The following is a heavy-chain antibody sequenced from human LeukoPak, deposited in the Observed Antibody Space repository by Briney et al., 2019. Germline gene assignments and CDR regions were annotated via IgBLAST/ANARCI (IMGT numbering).Heavy chain of an antibody. CDR3: AREGTPSYWYFDL. J-gene: IGHJ2*01. Sequence: SGGSLRLSCAASGFTFSSYWMHWVRQAPGKGLVWFSRINSDGSSVNYADSVKGRFTISRDNAKNTLYLQMNSLRDEDTAVYYCAREGTPSYWYFDLWGRGTLVTVSS. D-gene: IGHD3-10*01. CDR2: INSDGSSV. CDR1: GFTFSSYW. V-gene: IGHV3-74*01.